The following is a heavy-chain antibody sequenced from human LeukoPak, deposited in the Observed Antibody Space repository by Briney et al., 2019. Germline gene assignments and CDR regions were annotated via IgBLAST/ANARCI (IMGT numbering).Heavy chain of an antibody. V-gene: IGHV1-24*01. CDR1: GYTLTELT. D-gene: IGHD3-3*01. CDR3: ARARITIFGQTGYYYYMDV. CDR2: FDPEDGET. J-gene: IGHJ6*03. Sequence: ASVKVSCKVSGYTLTELTMHWVRQAPGKGLEWMGGFDPEDGETIYAQKFQGRVTMTEDTSTDTAYMELSSLRSEDTAVYYCARARITIFGQTGYYYYMDVWGKGTTVTVSS.